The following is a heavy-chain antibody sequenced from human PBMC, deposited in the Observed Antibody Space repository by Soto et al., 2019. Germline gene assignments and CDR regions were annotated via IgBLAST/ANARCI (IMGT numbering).Heavy chain of an antibody. J-gene: IGHJ4*02. CDR3: ARDEGVRGTVSFDY. CDR1: GGSISSGGYC. D-gene: IGHD4-17*01. Sequence: QVQLQESGPGLVKPSQTLSLTCTVSGGSISSGGYCWSWIRQHPGKGLEWIGYIYYSGSTYYNPSLKSRVTISVDTSKNQFSLKLSSVTAADTAVYYCARDEGVRGTVSFDYWGQGTLVTVSS. V-gene: IGHV4-31*03. CDR2: IYYSGST.